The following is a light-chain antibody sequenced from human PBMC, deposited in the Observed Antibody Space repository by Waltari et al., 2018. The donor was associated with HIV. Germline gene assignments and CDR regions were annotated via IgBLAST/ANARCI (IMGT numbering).Light chain of an antibody. V-gene: IGLV1-51*01. CDR3: GTLDSSLGAPWV. Sequence: QSVLTQPPSVSAAPGQKVTISCSGSSSNIGNNYVSWYQQPPGTAPKLLIYENNKRPSGIPDRFSGSKSGTSATLGITGVQTGDEADYYCGTLDSSLGAPWVFGGGTKLTVL. CDR1: SSNIGNNY. J-gene: IGLJ3*02. CDR2: ENN.